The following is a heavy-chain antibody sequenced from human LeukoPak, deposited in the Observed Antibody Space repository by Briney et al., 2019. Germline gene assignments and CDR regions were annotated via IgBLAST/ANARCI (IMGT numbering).Heavy chain of an antibody. CDR2: IYYSGST. D-gene: IGHD3-10*01. J-gene: IGHJ4*02. CDR1: GGSISSSSYY. CDR3: ARATRLPLLWFGELPSQDYFDY. V-gene: IGHV4-39*07. Sequence: TASETLSLTCTVSGGSISSSSYYWGWIRQPPGKGLEWIGSIYYSGSTYYSPSLKSRVTISVDTSKNQLSLKLSSVTAADTAVYYCARATRLPLLWFGELPSQDYFDYWGQGTLVTVSS.